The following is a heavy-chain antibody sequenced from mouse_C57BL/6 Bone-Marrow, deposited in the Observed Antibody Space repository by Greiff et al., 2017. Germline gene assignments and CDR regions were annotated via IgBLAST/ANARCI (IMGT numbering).Heavy chain of an antibody. Sequence: EVMLVESGGGLVKPGGSLKLSCAASGFTFSSYTMSWVRQTPEKRLEWVATISGGGGNTYYPDSVKGRFTISRDNAKNTLYLQMSSLRSEDTALYYCARQGPTAHYYAIDYWGQGTSVTVSS. CDR2: ISGGGGNT. CDR1: GFTFSSYT. D-gene: IGHD1-2*01. V-gene: IGHV5-9*01. J-gene: IGHJ4*01. CDR3: ARQGPTAHYYAIDY.